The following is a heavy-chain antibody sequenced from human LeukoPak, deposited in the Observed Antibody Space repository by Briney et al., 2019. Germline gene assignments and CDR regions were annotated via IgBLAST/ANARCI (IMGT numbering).Heavy chain of an antibody. V-gene: IGHV1-58*01. J-gene: IGHJ4*02. CDR3: AADIDYYGGSGYYKNFDY. D-gene: IGHD3-22*01. CDR1: GFTFTSSA. CDR2: IVVGSDNT. Sequence: GASVKVSCKASGFTFTSSAVQWVRQARGQRLEWIGWIVVGSDNTDYAQKFQERVTITRDMSTTTAYMGLSSLRSEDTAVYYCAADIDYYGGSGYYKNFDYWGQGTLVTVSS.